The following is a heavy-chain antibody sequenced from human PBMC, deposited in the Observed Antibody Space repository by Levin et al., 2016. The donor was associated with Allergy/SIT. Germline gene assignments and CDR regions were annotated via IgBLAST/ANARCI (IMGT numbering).Heavy chain of an antibody. CDR2: ISHSGST. CDR1: GETFNGYW. D-gene: IGHD6-19*01. Sequence: SETLSLTCGVYGETFNGYWWSWIRQPPGKGLEWIADISHSGSTNYNSSLKSRVTISVDTSKRQFSLKVTSVTVADTAVYYCARGGSGWPADYYAMDVWGQGTTVIVSS. V-gene: IGHV4-34*01. J-gene: IGHJ6*02. CDR3: ARGGSGWPADYYAMDV.